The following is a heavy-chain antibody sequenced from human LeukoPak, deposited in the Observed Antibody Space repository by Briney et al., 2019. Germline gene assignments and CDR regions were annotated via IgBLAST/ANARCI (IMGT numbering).Heavy chain of an antibody. V-gene: IGHV3-48*03. J-gene: IGHJ4*02. Sequence: PGGSLRLSCAVSGFTLSIYEMNWVRQAPGKGLEWVSYVKGRFAISIDNAKHSMHLQMNSLRAEDTSVYYCVRGRSAGHFDYWGQGTLVTVSS. CDR1: GFTLSIYE. CDR3: VRGRSAGHFDY.